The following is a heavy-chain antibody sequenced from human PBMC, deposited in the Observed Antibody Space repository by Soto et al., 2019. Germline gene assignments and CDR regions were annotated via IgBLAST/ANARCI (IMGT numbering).Heavy chain of an antibody. V-gene: IGHV1-69*01. J-gene: IGHJ6*02. CDR1: GGTFSSYA. D-gene: IGHD6-6*01. CDR2: IIPIFGTA. CDR3: ARDSSGSYYYCYGMDV. Sequence: QVQLVQSGAEVKKPGSSVKVSCKASGGTFSSYAISWVRQAPGQGLEWMGGIIPIFGTANYAQKFQGRVTITADESTSTADMELSSLRSEDTAVYYCARDSSGSYYYCYGMDVWGQGTTVTVSS.